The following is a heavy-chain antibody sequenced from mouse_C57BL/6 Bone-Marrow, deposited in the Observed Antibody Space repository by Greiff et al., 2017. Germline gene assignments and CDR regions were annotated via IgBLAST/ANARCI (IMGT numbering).Heavy chain of an antibody. D-gene: IGHD4-1*01. CDR1: GFTFSSYT. J-gene: IGHJ1*03. V-gene: IGHV5-9*01. Sequence: EVKLMESGGGLVKPGGSLKLSCAASGFTFSSYTMSWVRQTPGQRLEWVATISGGGGNTYYPDSVKGRFTISRDNAKNTLYLQMSSLRSEDTALYYCSRQGTGTGYIDFWGTGTTVTVSS. CDR3: SRQGTGTGYIDF. CDR2: ISGGGGNT.